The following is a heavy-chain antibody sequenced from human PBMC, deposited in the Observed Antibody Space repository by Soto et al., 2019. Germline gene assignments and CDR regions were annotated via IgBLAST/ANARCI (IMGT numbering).Heavy chain of an antibody. CDR1: GFTFSSYS. CDR3: ARETGLRSSGWSYYFDF. D-gene: IGHD6-19*01. Sequence: EVQLVESGGGLVQPGGSLRLSCAASGFTFSSYSMHGIRQAPGKGLEGVSYISVSGGTIYNADSVKGRFTISRDNAKNSLSVQMNRLRDEDTAVYFCARETGLRSSGWSYYFDFWGQGTRVTVSS. V-gene: IGHV3-48*02. CDR2: ISVSGGTI. J-gene: IGHJ4*02.